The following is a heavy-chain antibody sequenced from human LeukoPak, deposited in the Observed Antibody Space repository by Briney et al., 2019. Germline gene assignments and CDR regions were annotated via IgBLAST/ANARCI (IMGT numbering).Heavy chain of an antibody. CDR2: ISYDGSNK. CDR1: GFTFSSYA. CDR3: ARGLDAVLDY. V-gene: IGHV3-30*04. D-gene: IGHD3/OR15-3a*01. Sequence: RAGGSLRLSCAASGFTFSSYAMHWVRQAPGKGLEWVAVISYDGSNKYYADSVKGRFTISRDNSKNTLYLQMNSLRAEDTAVYYCARGLDAVLDYWGQGTLVTVSS. J-gene: IGHJ4*02.